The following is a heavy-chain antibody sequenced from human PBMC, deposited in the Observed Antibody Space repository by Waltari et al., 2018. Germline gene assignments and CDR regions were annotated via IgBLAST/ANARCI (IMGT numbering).Heavy chain of an antibody. V-gene: IGHV3-53*01. CDR1: GLTVSNNY. Sequence: EVQLEESGGGLIQPGGYLKLSCAATGLTVSNNYTRWVRQAPGKGLEWVSVIYSGGSTYYADSVKGRFTISRDNSKNTLYLQMNSLRAEDTAVYYCARPSRSWAFDIWGQGTMVTVSS. J-gene: IGHJ3*02. D-gene: IGHD2-2*01. CDR3: ARPSRSWAFDI. CDR2: IYSGGST.